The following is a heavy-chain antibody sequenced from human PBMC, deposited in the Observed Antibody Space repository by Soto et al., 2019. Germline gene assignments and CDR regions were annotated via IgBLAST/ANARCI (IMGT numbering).Heavy chain of an antibody. J-gene: IGHJ3*02. D-gene: IGHD3-22*01. CDR1: GGSISSFY. CDR3: ARDRGIVGYDGFDI. CDR2: IYYSGST. V-gene: IGHV4-59*01. Sequence: SETLSLTCTVSGGSISSFYWSWIRQPPGKGLEWIGYIYYSGSTNYNPSLKSRVTILADTSKNQFSLKLSSVTAADTAVYYCARDRGIVGYDGFDIWGQGTMVTVSS.